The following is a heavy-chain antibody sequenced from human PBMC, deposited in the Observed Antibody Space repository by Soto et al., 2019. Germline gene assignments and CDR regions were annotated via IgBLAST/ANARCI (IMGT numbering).Heavy chain of an antibody. CDR3: ARELGFYSGSSANWFDP. J-gene: IGHJ5*02. CDR1: GFTFSSYA. D-gene: IGHD1-26*01. V-gene: IGHV3-30-3*01. CDR2: ISYDGSNK. Sequence: QVQLVESGGGVVQPGRSLRLSCAASGFTFSSYAMHWVRQAPGKGLEWVAVISYDGSNKYYADSVKGRFTISRDNSKNTLYLQMNSLRAEDTAVYYCARELGFYSGSSANWFDPWGQGTLVTVSS.